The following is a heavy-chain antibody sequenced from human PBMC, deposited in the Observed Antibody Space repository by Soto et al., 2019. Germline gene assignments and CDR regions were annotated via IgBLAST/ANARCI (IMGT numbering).Heavy chain of an antibody. CDR1: GYTFTSYY. V-gene: IGHV1-46*01. D-gene: IGHD2-2*02. J-gene: IGHJ3*02. CDR2: INPSGGST. Sequence: ASVKVSCKASGYTFTSYYMHWVRQAPGQGLEWMGIINPSGGSTSYAQKFQGRVTMTRDTSTSTVYMELSSLRSEDTAVYYCARNYWSRYCSSTSCYTAFDIWGQGTMVTVSS. CDR3: ARNYWSRYCSSTSCYTAFDI.